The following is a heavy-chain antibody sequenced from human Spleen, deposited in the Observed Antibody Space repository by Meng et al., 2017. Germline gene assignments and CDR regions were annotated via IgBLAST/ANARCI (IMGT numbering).Heavy chain of an antibody. V-gene: IGHV4-34*01. CDR3: ARGPTTMAHDFDY. CDR1: GGSFSDYY. Sequence: QVQLQQGGHGLLKPSETLSLTLVVSGGSFSDYYWSWIRQPPGKGLEWIGEINHSGSTNYNPSLESRATISVDTSQNNLSLKLSSVTAADSAVYYCARGPTTMAHDFDYWGQGTLVTVSS. J-gene: IGHJ4*02. D-gene: IGHD4-11*01. CDR2: INHSGST.